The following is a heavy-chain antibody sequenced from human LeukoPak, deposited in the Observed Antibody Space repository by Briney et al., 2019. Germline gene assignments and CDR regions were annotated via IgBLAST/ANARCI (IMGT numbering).Heavy chain of an antibody. CDR2: IYISGST. CDR1: GVSINSHY. J-gene: IGHJ4*02. CDR3: ARALNPLTGTYYFDY. V-gene: IGHV4-4*07. Sequence: SETLSLTCTVSGVSINSHYWTWSRQPAGKGLEWIGRIYISGSTDYSPSLKSQVTMSVDTSKNQFSLRLNSVTAADTAVYYCARALNPLTGTYYFDYWGQGTLVTVSS.